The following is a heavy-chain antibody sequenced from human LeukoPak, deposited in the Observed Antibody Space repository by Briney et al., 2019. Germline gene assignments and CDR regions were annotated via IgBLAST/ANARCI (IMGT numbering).Heavy chain of an antibody. CDR1: GFTFSSHS. V-gene: IGHV3-66*02. CDR2: IYSGGTT. Sequence: PGGSLRLSCAASGFTFSSHSVNWVRQAPGKGLEWVSVIYSGGTTHYADSVKGRFTISRDNSKNTLYLQMNSLRAEDTAVYYCASILGYCTNGVCSDYWGQGTLVTVSS. D-gene: IGHD2-8*01. CDR3: ASILGYCTNGVCSDY. J-gene: IGHJ4*02.